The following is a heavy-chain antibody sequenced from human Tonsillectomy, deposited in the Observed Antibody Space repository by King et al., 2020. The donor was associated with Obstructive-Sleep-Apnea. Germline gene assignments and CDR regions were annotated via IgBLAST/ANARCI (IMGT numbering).Heavy chain of an antibody. D-gene: IGHD2-8*01. CDR1: GFTFNNYA. Sequence: VQLVESGGDLVQPGGSLRLSCAASGFTFNNYAMTWVRQAPGKGLEWVSAISGSGYNTYYADSVKGRFTIPRDNSRNTVYLQMNTLKGEDTAIYYCARDPNGDYVGAFEFWGQGTMVSVSS. V-gene: IGHV3-23*04. CDR3: ARDPNGDYVGAFEF. J-gene: IGHJ3*01. CDR2: ISGSGYNT.